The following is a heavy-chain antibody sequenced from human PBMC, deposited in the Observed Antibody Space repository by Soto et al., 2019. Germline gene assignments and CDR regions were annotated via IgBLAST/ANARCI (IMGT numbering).Heavy chain of an antibody. CDR1: GGSITDYS. CDR2: IFSSGST. D-gene: IGHD2-21*02. V-gene: IGHV4-4*07. J-gene: IGHJ5*02. CDR3: ARDQGVVVTADNWFDP. Sequence: TSETLSLTCTVPGGSITDYSWVWIRQPAGKGLEWIGRIFSSGSTNYNPSLKGRITMSLDTSKNQFSLKLNSATATDTAVYFCARDQGVVVTADNWFDPWGQGILVTVSS.